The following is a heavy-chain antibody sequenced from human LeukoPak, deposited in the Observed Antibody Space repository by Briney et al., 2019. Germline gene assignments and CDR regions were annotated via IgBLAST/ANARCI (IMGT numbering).Heavy chain of an antibody. V-gene: IGHV1-69*04. Sequence: SVKVSCKASGGTFSTYAISWVRQAPGQGLEWMGRIIPILAIANYAQKFQGRVTITADKSTSTAFMELSSLRSEDTAVYYCATQDTAMSSPGGDYWGQGTLVTVSS. CDR2: IIPILAIA. CDR1: GGTFSTYA. J-gene: IGHJ4*02. D-gene: IGHD5-18*01. CDR3: ATQDTAMSSPGGDY.